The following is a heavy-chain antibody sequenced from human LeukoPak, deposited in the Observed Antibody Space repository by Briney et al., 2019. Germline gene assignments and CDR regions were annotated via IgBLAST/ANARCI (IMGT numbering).Heavy chain of an antibody. CDR1: GGSFSAYY. CDR3: ARGRSSGWSSSIDY. V-gene: IGHV4-34*01. D-gene: IGHD6-19*01. CDR2: INHRGST. Sequence: KPSETLSLTCAVYGGSFSAYYWSWIRQPPGKGLEWTGEINHRGSTNYNPPLKSRVTISVDTSKNQFSLNLSSMAAADTAVYYCARGRSSGWSSSIDYWGQGTLVTVSS. J-gene: IGHJ4*02.